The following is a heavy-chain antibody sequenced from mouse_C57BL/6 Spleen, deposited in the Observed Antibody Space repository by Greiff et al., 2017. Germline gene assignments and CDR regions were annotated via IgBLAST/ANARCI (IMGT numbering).Heavy chain of an antibody. Sequence: QVQLQQPGAELVKPGASVKLSCKASGYTFTSYWMHWVKQRPGRGLEWIGRIDPTSGGTKYNEKFKGKATLTVDKPSSTADMQLSSLTSEDSAVYDWARWGPLTTVVATGVDYWGQGTTLTVSS. CDR1: GYTFTSYW. CDR2: IDPTSGGT. CDR3: ARWGPLTTVVATGVDY. J-gene: IGHJ2*01. V-gene: IGHV1-72*01. D-gene: IGHD1-1*01.